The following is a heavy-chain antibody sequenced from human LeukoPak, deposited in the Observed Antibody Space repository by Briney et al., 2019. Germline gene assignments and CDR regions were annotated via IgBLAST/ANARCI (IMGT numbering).Heavy chain of an antibody. CDR1: GFTVSTHS. Sequence: PGGCLRLACAASGFTVSTHSMNSVRQAPGKGLEWVSYISSSGSTIYYADSVKGRFTISRDNAKNSLYLQMNSLRAEDTAVYYCARGGGYDSSGYYLHYFDYWGQGTLVTVSS. CDR2: ISSSGSTI. CDR3: ARGGGYDSSGYYLHYFDY. J-gene: IGHJ4*02. V-gene: IGHV3-48*04. D-gene: IGHD3-22*01.